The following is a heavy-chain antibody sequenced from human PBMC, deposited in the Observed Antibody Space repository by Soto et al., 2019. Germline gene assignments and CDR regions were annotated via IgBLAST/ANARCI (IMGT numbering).Heavy chain of an antibody. CDR3: ACGDYYDSSGYYTH. D-gene: IGHD3-22*01. J-gene: IGHJ4*02. CDR2: MYHSGST. V-gene: IGHV4-30-2*01. CDR1: GGSISSGGYS. Sequence: TLSLTCAVSGGSISSGGYSWSWIRQPPGKGLEWIGYMYHSGSTYYNPSLKSRVTISIDRSKNQFSLKLSSVTAADTAVYYCACGDYYDSSGYYTHWGQGTLVTVSS.